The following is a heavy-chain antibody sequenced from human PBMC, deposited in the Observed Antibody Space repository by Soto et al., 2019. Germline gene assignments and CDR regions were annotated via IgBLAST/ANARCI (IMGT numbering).Heavy chain of an antibody. CDR3: VKGQSDSGSYYTPLAHGMDV. J-gene: IGHJ6*02. Sequence: EVQLLESGGGLVQPGGSLRLSCAASGFTFSTYAMSWVRQAPGKGLEWVSAISLSGSYTYYADSVKGRFTISRDNSKNRLYLQMNSLRAEDTAVYYCVKGQSDSGSYYTPLAHGMDVWGRGTTVTVSS. CDR2: ISLSGSYT. CDR1: GFTFSTYA. D-gene: IGHD1-26*01. V-gene: IGHV3-23*01.